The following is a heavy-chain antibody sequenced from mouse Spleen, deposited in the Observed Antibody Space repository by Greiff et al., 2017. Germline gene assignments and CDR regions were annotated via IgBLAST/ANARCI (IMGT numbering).Heavy chain of an antibody. J-gene: IGHJ2*01. Sequence: EVMLVESGGGLVKLGGSLKLSCAASGFTFSSYYMSWVRQTPEKRLEWVATISSGGGSTYYPDSVKGRFTISRDNAKNTLYLQMSSLNSEDTAVYYCAREGNYFDYWGQGTTLTVSS. V-gene: IGHV5-9*01. CDR3: AREGNYFDY. CDR1: GFTFSSYY. D-gene: IGHD2-14*01. CDR2: ISSGGGST.